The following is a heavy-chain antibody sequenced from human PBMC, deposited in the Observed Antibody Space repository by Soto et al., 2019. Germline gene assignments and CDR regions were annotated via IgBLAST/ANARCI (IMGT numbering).Heavy chain of an antibody. CDR1: GYTLTSCY. J-gene: IGHJ6*02. Sequence: ASVKVSCKASGYTLTSCYLHWVRQAPGQGPEWMGIINPSGGITNDAQKFQDRVTMTSDTSTSTVYMELSSLRSEDTAVYYCARGISTTRYYYYYGMDVWGQGTTVTVSS. D-gene: IGHD2-2*01. CDR2: INPSGGIT. V-gene: IGHV1-46*01. CDR3: ARGISTTRYYYYYGMDV.